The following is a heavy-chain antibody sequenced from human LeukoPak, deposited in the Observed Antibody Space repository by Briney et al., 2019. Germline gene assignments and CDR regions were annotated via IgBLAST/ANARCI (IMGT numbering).Heavy chain of an antibody. CDR3: ARDVDDVVVTPAAMDV. J-gene: IGHJ6*02. CDR2: FIPVFGTA. CDR1: GGTFSNYA. Sequence: GASVKVSCKASGGTFSNYAISWVRQAPGQRLEWMGGFIPVFGTAHYAQNFQGRVTITADESTSTVYLELSSLRSEDTAVYYCARDVDDVVVTPAAMDVWSQGTAVTVSS. D-gene: IGHD2-2*01. V-gene: IGHV1-69*13.